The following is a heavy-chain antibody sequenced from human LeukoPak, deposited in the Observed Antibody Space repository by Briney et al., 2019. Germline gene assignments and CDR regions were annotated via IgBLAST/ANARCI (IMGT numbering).Heavy chain of an antibody. V-gene: IGHV1-69*05. CDR2: IITMFGTA. D-gene: IGHD2-2*01. Sequence: GSSVKVSCKASGGTFSIYAISWVRQAPGQGLEWMGGIITMFGTANYAQKLQGRVTMTTDTSTSTAYMELRSLRSDDTAVYYCARVIMVVVVPAATYPDAFDIWGQGTMVTVSS. CDR3: ARVIMVVVVPAATYPDAFDI. CDR1: GGTFSIYA. J-gene: IGHJ3*02.